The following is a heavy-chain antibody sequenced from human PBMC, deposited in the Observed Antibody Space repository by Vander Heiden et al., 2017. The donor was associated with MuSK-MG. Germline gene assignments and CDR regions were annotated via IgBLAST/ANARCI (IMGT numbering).Heavy chain of an antibody. J-gene: IGHJ4*02. CDR2: ITDTGAET. V-gene: IGHV3-23*01. CDR3: AKDIFVSGSAIWATFDL. CDR1: ALPFTTYA. Sequence: EVQLLAPGGAVVQPGGSLRPPCAASALPFTTYALGWVRQVPGKGLEWVSGITDTGAETYYTDSVKGRFTISRDNSKHTLHLQMNSLRADDTAIYYCAKDIFVSGSAIWATFDLWGQGTRVTVSS. D-gene: IGHD1-26*01.